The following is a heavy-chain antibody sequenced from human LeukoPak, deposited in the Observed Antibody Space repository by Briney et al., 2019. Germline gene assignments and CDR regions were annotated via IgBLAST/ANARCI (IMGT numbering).Heavy chain of an antibody. V-gene: IGHV3-23*01. J-gene: IGHJ6*04. CDR1: GFTFSSYA. CDR2: INGSGGTT. D-gene: IGHD3-10*02. Sequence: GGSLRLSCAASGFTFSSYAMSWVRQAPGKGLEWVSDINGSGGTTYYADSVKGRFTISRDNAKNSLYLQMNSLRAEDTAVYYCAELGITMIGGVWGKGTTVTISS. CDR3: AELGITMIGGV.